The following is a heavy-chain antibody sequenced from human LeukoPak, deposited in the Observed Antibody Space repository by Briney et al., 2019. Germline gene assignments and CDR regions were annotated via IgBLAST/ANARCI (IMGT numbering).Heavy chain of an antibody. CDR1: GFTFSSYW. V-gene: IGHV3-74*01. CDR2: INSDGSST. D-gene: IGHD3-16*02. CDR3: AKAGSVYPSDAFDI. Sequence: PGGSLRLSCAASGFTFSSYWMHWVRQAPGKGLVWVSRINSDGSSTSYADSVKGRFTISRDNAKNTLYLQINSLRAEDTAVYYCAKAGSVYPSDAFDIWGQGTMVTVSS. J-gene: IGHJ3*02.